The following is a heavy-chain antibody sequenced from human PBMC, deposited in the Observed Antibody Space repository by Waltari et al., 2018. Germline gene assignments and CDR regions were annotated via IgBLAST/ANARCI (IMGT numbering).Heavy chain of an antibody. CDR3: ARDDVDSSAFGGF. Sequence: QLVQSGPEVKKPGASVKVSCKGSGYIFSNYGVTWVRQAPGKGLEWMGWISGENGDAKYEEKFEGRVTMTRDTSTSTAYMEIRGLRSDDTALYFCARDDVDSSAFGGFWGQGTQVTVSS. CDR1: GYIFSNYG. CDR2: ISGENGDA. D-gene: IGHD3-16*01. V-gene: IGHV1-18*01. J-gene: IGHJ4*02.